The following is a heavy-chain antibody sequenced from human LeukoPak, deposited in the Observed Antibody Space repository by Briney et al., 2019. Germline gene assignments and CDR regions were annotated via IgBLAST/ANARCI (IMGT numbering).Heavy chain of an antibody. V-gene: IGHV1-18*01. J-gene: IGHJ6*03. D-gene: IGHD3-22*01. CDR2: ISAYNGNT. Sequence: ASVKVSCKASGYTFTSCGISWVRQAPGQGLEWMGWISAYNGNTNYAQKLQGRVTMTTDTSTSTAYMELRSLRSDDTAVYYCARAMRETLYYYYYYMDVWGKGTTVTVSS. CDR3: ARAMRETLYYYYYYMDV. CDR1: GYTFTSCG.